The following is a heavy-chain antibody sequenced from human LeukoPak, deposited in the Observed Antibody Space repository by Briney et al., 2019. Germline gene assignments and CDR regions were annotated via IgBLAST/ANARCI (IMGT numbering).Heavy chain of an antibody. CDR2: IIPIFGTA. Sequence: SVKVSCKASGYMFTKYGISWVRQAPGQGLEWMGGIIPIFGTANYAQKFQGRVTITADESTSTAYMELSSLRSEDTAVYYCAKPRGGGLYDSSGYLRGAAFDIWGQGTMVTVSS. V-gene: IGHV1-69*13. CDR1: GYMFTKYG. CDR3: AKPRGGGLYDSSGYLRGAAFDI. D-gene: IGHD3-22*01. J-gene: IGHJ3*02.